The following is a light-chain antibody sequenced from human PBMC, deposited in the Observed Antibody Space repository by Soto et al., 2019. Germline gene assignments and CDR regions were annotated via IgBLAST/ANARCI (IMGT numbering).Light chain of an antibody. J-gene: IGLJ2*01. V-gene: IGLV2-11*01. CDR1: SGDIGGYNY. CDR2: DVN. CDR3: CSYSGSSLV. Sequence: QSALTQPRSVSGSPGQSVTISCTGASGDIGGYNYVSWYQNHPGKAPKLIIFDVNKRPSGVPDRFSGSKSGNTASLTISGLQPEDEADYYCCSYSGSSLVFGGGNKLTVL.